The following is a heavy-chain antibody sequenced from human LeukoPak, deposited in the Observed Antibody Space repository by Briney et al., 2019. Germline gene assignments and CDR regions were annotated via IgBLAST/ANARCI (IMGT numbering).Heavy chain of an antibody. Sequence: GGSLRLSCAAPGFIFSSNWMGWVRQAPGKGLEWVAHIKRDGSQKYYLDSVKGRFTTSRDNAKNSLYLQMNSLRVEDTAVYYCARLGLEVGGPNWFDPWGQGTLVTVSS. J-gene: IGHJ5*02. CDR1: GFIFSSNW. CDR3: ARLGLEVGGPNWFDP. V-gene: IGHV3-7*01. CDR2: IKRDGSQK. D-gene: IGHD1-1*01.